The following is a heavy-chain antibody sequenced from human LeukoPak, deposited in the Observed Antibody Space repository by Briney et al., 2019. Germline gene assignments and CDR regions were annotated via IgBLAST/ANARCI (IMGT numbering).Heavy chain of an antibody. CDR2: IGASGADT. CDR3: ARRPRDTSGYYLGAFHD. J-gene: IGHJ3*01. V-gene: IGHV3-23*01. Sequence: GGSLRLSCAASGFTFRNYAMTWVRQAPGKGLEWVSVIGASGADTYYSDSVKGRFTVSRDNSQNTLFLHMSSLRAEDTAVYFCARRPRDTSGYYLGAFHDWGQGTTVTVSP. CDR1: GFTFRNYA. D-gene: IGHD3-22*01.